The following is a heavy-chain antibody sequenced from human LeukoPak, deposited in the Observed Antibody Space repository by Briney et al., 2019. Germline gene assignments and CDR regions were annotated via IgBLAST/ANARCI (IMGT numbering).Heavy chain of an antibody. V-gene: IGHV4-61*02. CDR2: IYTTGST. Sequence: SQTLSLTCTVSGGSINSGSYYWSWIRQPAGKGLEWIGRIYTTGSTNYSPSLMSRVTISVDTSKNQFSLKLSSVTAADTAVYYCARDFETRSWYYSFDIWGQGTMVTVSS. J-gene: IGHJ3*02. CDR1: GGSINSGSYY. D-gene: IGHD6-13*01. CDR3: ARDFETRSWYYSFDI.